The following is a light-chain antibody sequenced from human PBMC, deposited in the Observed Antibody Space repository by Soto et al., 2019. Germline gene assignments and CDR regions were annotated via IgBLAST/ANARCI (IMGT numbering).Light chain of an antibody. CDR3: QSYDSSLSGSVV. J-gene: IGLJ2*01. CDR1: SSNIGAGYD. Sequence: QSVLTQPPSVSGAPGQRVTISCTGSSSNIGAGYDVHWYQQLPGTAPKLLIYGNSKRPSGVPDRFSGSKSGTAASLAITGLQAEDEDEYYCQSYDSSLSGSVVFGGGTKLTVL. CDR2: GNS. V-gene: IGLV1-40*01.